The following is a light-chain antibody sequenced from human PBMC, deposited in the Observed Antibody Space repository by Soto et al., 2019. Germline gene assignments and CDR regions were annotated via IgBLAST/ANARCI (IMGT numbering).Light chain of an antibody. V-gene: IGLV1-47*01. J-gene: IGLJ2*01. CDR3: AAWDDSLSGHVV. CDR2: RNN. Sequence: QAVVTQPPSASGTPGQRVTISCSGSSSNIGSNYVYWYQQLPGTASKLLIYRNNQRPSGVPDRFSGSKSGTSASLAISGLRSEDEADYYCAAWDDSLSGHVVFGGGTKVTVL. CDR1: SSNIGSNY.